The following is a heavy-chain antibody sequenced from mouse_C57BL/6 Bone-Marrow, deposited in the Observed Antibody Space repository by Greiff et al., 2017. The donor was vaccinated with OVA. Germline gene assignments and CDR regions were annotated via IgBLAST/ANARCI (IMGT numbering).Heavy chain of an antibody. V-gene: IGHV1-82*01. CDR1: GYAFSSSW. J-gene: IGHJ3*01. CDR3: ARYEVFAY. CDR2: IYPGDGDT. Sequence: VQLQESGPELVKPGASVKISCKASGYAFSSSWMNWVKQRPGKGLEWIGRIYPGDGDTNYNGKFKGKATLTADKSSSTAYMQINSLTSEDSAVYFCARYEVFAYWGQGTLVTVSA. D-gene: IGHD2-12*01.